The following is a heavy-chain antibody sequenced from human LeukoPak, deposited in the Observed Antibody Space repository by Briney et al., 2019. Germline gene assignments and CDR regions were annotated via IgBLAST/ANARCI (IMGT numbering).Heavy chain of an antibody. CDR2: ISGSSSTI. CDR3: ARAPPRITILGVVLGYMDV. V-gene: IGHV3-48*04. CDR1: GFTFSSYG. D-gene: IGHD3-3*01. Sequence: GGSLRLSCAASGFTFSSYGMTWVRQAPGKGLEWVSYISGSSSTIYYADSVKGRFTISRDNAKNSLYLQMNSLRAEDTAVYYCARAPPRITILGVVLGYMDVWGKGTTVTVSS. J-gene: IGHJ6*03.